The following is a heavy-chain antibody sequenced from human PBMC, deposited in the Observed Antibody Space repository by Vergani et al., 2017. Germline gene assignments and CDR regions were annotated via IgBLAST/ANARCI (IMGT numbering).Heavy chain of an antibody. CDR3: ASAHSERGDRDYENYYYGMDV. V-gene: IGHV1-2*02. CDR1: GYTFTGYY. D-gene: IGHD4-17*01. J-gene: IGHJ6*02. Sequence: QVQLVQSGAEVKKPGASVKVSCKASGYTFTGYYMHWVRQAPGQGLEWMGWIIPVFGVTNYTQKFQSRVTITADESTSTAYMELSSLRSEDTAVYYCASAHSERGDRDYENYYYGMDVWGQGTMVTVSS. CDR2: IIPVFGVT.